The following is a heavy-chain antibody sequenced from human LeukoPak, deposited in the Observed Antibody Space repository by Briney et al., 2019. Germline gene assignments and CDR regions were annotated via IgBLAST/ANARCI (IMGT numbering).Heavy chain of an antibody. V-gene: IGHV3-7*01. CDR3: ARVTLEGYYDSSGYFDAFDI. J-gene: IGHJ3*02. CDR1: GFTFTNYW. D-gene: IGHD3-22*01. CDR2: IKQDGSEK. Sequence: GGSLRLSCAASGFTFTNYWMTWVRQAPGKGLEWVANIKQDGSEKYYVDSVKGRFTISRDNAKNSLYLQMNSLRAEDTAVYYCARVTLEGYYDSSGYFDAFDIWGQGTMVTVSS.